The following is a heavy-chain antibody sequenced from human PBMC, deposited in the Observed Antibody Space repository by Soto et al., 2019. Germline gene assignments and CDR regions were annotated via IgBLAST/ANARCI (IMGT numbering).Heavy chain of an antibody. Sequence: SETLSLTCAVYGGSFSGYYWSWIRQPPGKGLEWIGEINHSGSTNYNPSLKSRVTISVDTSKNQFSLKLSSVTAADTAVYYCARGDIVATTYTFDYWGQGTLVTVSS. CDR3: ARGDIVATTYTFDY. J-gene: IGHJ4*02. V-gene: IGHV4-34*01. CDR1: GGSFSGYY. CDR2: INHSGST. D-gene: IGHD5-12*01.